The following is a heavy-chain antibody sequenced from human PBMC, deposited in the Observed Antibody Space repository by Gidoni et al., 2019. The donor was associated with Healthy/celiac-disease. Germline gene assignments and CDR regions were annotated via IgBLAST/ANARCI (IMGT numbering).Heavy chain of an antibody. CDR3: ARELRYYYDSSGYPYYFDY. V-gene: IGHV1-18*01. J-gene: IGHJ4*02. CDR1: GYTFTSYG. D-gene: IGHD3-22*01. CDR2: ISAYNGNT. Sequence: QVQLVPSGAAVKKPGASVKVSCKASGYTFTSYGISWVRQAPGQGLEWMGWISAYNGNTNYAQKLQGRVTMTTDTSTSTAYMELRSLRYDDTAVYYCARELRYYYDSSGYPYYFDYWGQGTLVTVSS.